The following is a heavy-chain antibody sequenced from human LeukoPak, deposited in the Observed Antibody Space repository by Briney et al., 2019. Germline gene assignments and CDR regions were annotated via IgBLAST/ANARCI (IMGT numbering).Heavy chain of an antibody. CDR2: IRYDGSNK. Sequence: PGGSLRLSCAASGFTFSSYGMHWVRQAPGKGLEGVAFIRYDGSNKYYADSVKGRFTISRDNSKNTLYLQMNSLRAEDTAVYYCAKDLAWISVRGSLDYWGQGTLVTASS. V-gene: IGHV3-30*02. CDR1: GFTFSSYG. D-gene: IGHD5-12*01. CDR3: AKDLAWISVRGSLDY. J-gene: IGHJ4*02.